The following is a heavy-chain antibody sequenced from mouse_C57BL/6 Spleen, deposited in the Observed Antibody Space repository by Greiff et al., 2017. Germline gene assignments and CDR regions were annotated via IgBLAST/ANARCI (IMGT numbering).Heavy chain of an antibody. J-gene: IGHJ4*01. V-gene: IGHV1-80*01. CDR3: ERGRYPLYAMDY. Sequence: VQLQQSGAELVKPGASVKISCKASGYAFSSSWMNWVKQRPGKGLEWIGQIYPGDGDTNYNGKFKGKATLTSDKSSSTAYMQLSSLTSEDSAVYFCERGRYPLYAMDYWGQGTSVTVSS. CDR2: IYPGDGDT. CDR1: GYAFSSSW. D-gene: IGHD2-12*01.